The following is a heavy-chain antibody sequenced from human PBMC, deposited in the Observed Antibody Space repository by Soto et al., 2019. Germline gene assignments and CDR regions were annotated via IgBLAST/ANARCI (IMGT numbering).Heavy chain of an antibody. J-gene: IGHJ3*01. CDR3: AKDGGSNGYYSGAFDF. V-gene: IGHV3-30*18. CDR1: GFTFSTYA. CDR2: ISYHGGEV. Sequence: QVQLVESGGGVVQPGGSLRLSCVASGFTFSTYAMHLVRQAPGKGLEWVAVISYHGGEVYYIGSVKGRFTISRDNSRNTLSLQMINLRPEDTAVYYCAKDGGSNGYYSGAFDFWGQGTVVTVSS. D-gene: IGHD3-22*01.